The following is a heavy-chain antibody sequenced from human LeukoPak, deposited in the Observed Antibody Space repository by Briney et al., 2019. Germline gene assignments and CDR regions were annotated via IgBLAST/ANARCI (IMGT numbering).Heavy chain of an antibody. D-gene: IGHD3-22*01. CDR3: ARGRSGYHDYFDY. CDR1: GFTFSSYA. Sequence: PGGSLRLSCAASGFTFSSYAMHWVRQAPGKGLEWVVVISYDGSNKYYADSVKGRFTISRDNSKNTLYLQMNSPRAEDTAVYYCARGRSGYHDYFDYWGQGTLVTVSS. CDR2: ISYDGSNK. V-gene: IGHV3-30-3*01. J-gene: IGHJ4*02.